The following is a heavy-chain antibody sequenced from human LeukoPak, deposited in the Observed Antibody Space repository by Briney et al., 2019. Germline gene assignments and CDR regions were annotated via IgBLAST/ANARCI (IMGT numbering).Heavy chain of an antibody. V-gene: IGHV1-69*13. CDR2: IIPIFGTA. CDR3: ARYSNSRYGARGYYYGMDV. D-gene: IGHD6-13*01. Sequence: SVKVSSKASGGTLSSYTITWVRHAPRQGLEWMGGIIPIFGTAKYAQKSQGTVTINADESTSTDYMELSGLRSEDTAVYYCARYSNSRYGARGYYYGMDVWGQGTTVTVSS. CDR1: GGTLSSYT. J-gene: IGHJ6*02.